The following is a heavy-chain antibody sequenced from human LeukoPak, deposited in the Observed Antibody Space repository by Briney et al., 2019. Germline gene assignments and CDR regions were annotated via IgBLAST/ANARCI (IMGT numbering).Heavy chain of an antibody. CDR3: AREIAAAGTD. V-gene: IGHV3-64*04. Sequence: GGSLRLSCSASGFTFSSYAMHWVRQVPGKGLEYVAAISTNGGSTYYADSVKGRFTISRDNAKNTLYLQMNSLRAEGTAVYYCAREIAAAGTDWGQGTLVTVSS. CDR2: ISTNGGST. D-gene: IGHD6-13*01. CDR1: GFTFSSYA. J-gene: IGHJ4*02.